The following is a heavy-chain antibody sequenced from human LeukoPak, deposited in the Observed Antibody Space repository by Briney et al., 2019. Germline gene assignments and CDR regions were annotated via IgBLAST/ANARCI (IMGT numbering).Heavy chain of an antibody. J-gene: IGHJ3*02. CDR3: ARVPRITIFGVAGAFDI. V-gene: IGHV1-69*05. Sequence: ASVKVSCKASGGTFSSYAISWVRQAPGQGLEWMGGIIPIFGTANYAQKFQGRVTITTDESTSTAYMELSSLRSEDTAVYYCARVPRITIFGVAGAFDIWGQGTMVTVSS. CDR2: IIPIFGTA. CDR1: GGTFSSYA. D-gene: IGHD3-3*01.